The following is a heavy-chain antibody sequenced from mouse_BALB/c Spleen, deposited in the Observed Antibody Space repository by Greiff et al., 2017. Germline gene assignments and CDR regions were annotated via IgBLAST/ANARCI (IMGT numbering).Heavy chain of an antibody. D-gene: IGHD2-1*01. J-gene: IGHJ4*01. V-gene: IGHV1-7*01. CDR3: ARGGNPMDY. CDR1: GYTFTSYW. CDR2: INPSTGYT. Sequence: QVQLKESGAELAKPGASVKMSCKASGYTFTSYWMHWVKQRPGQGLEWIGYINPSTGYTEYNQKFKDKATLTADKSSSTAYMQLSSLTSEDSAVYYCARGGNPMDYWGQGTSVTVSS.